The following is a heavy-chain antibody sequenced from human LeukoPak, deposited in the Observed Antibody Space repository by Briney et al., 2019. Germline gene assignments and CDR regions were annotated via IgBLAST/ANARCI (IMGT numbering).Heavy chain of an antibody. CDR3: ARGLRVVTPRYAFDI. CDR2: IYYSGST. V-gene: IGHV4-59*01. Sequence: ASETLSLTCTVSRVSISSYYWSWIRQPPGKGLEWIGYIYYSGSTNYNPSLKSRVTISVDTSKNQFSLKLSSVTAADTAVYYCARGLRVVTPRYAFDIWGQGTMVTVSS. J-gene: IGHJ3*02. CDR1: RVSISSYY. D-gene: IGHD3-3*01.